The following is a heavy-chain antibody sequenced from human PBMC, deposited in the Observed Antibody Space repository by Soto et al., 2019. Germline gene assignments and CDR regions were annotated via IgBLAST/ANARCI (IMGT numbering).Heavy chain of an antibody. CDR3: ARDLAAAAFDI. CDR2: ISSSAITI. CDR1: GFTFSDYY. V-gene: IGHV3-11*01. D-gene: IGHD6-13*01. J-gene: IGHJ3*02. Sequence: GVDLKFSCAASGFTFSDYYMNWIRQAPGKGLEWVSYISSSAITIYYADSVKGRFTISRDNAKNSLYLQMDSLRAEDTAVYYCARDLAAAAFDIWGQGTMVTV.